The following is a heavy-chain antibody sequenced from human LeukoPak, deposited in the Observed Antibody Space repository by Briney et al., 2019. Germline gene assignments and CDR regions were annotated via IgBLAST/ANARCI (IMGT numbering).Heavy chain of an antibody. Sequence: SETLSLTCTVSGGSISSYYWSWIRQPPGKGLEWIGYIYYSGSTNYNPSLKSRVTISVDTSKNQFSLKLSSVTAADTAVYYCARGVPYYCDSSGYYAGYYFDYWGQGTLVTVSS. V-gene: IGHV4-59*01. D-gene: IGHD3-22*01. CDR3: ARGVPYYCDSSGYYAGYYFDY. CDR1: GGSISSYY. J-gene: IGHJ4*02. CDR2: IYYSGST.